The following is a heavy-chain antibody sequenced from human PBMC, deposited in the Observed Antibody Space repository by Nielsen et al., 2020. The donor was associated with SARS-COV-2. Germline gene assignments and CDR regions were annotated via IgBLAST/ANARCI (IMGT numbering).Heavy chain of an antibody. D-gene: IGHD3-10*01. J-gene: IGHJ4*02. V-gene: IGHV4-30-4*01. CDR2: IYYSGST. CDR3: ARGFSAGGFDY. CDR1: GGSISSGDYY. Sequence: LRLSCTVSGGSISSGDYYWSWIRQPPGKGLEWIGYIYYSGSTYYNPSLKSRVTISVDTSKNQFSLKLSSVTAADTAVYYCARGFSAGGFDYWGQGTLVTVSS.